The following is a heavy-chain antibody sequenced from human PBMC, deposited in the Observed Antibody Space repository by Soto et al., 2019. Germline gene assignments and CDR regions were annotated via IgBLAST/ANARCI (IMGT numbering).Heavy chain of an antibody. CDR1: GGSFSGYY. CDR3: ARGSPYYDFWSGYYQRPYYYYGLDV. CDR2: INHSGST. V-gene: IGHV4-34*01. J-gene: IGHJ6*02. Sequence: SETLSLTCAVYGGSFSGYYWSWIRQPPGKGLEWFGEINHSGSTNYNPSLKSRVTISVDTSKNQFSLKLSSVTAADTAVYYCARGSPYYDFWSGYYQRPYYYYGLDVWGQGTKVT. D-gene: IGHD3-3*01.